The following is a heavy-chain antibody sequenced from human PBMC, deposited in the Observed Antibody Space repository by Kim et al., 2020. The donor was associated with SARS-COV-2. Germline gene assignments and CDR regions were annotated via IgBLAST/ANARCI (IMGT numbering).Heavy chain of an antibody. CDR2: ISSSSSYI. J-gene: IGHJ6*02. CDR3: ARPPAVEMAPGGMDV. Sequence: GGSLRLSCAASGFTFSSYSMNWVRQAPGKGLEWVSSISSSSSYIYYADSVKGRFTISRDNAKNSLYLQMNSLRAEDTAVYYCARPPAVEMAPGGMDVWGQGTTVTVSS. V-gene: IGHV3-21*01. CDR1: GFTFSSYS.